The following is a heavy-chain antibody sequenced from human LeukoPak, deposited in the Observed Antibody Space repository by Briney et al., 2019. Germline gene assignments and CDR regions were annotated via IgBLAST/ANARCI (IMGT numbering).Heavy chain of an antibody. D-gene: IGHD3-22*01. CDR1: GFTFDDYA. V-gene: IGHV3-23*01. CDR2: ISGSGGST. J-gene: IGHJ4*02. Sequence: PGGSLRLSCAASGFTFDDYAMHWVRQAPGKGLEWVSAISGSGGSTYYADSVKGRFTISRDNSKNTLYLQMNSLRAEDTAVYYCAKVRDYYDSSGYRLPKYYFDYWGQGTLVTVSS. CDR3: AKVRDYYDSSGYRLPKYYFDY.